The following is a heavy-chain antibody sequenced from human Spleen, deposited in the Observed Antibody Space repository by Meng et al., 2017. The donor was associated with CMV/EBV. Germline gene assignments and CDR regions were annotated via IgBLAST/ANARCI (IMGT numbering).Heavy chain of an antibody. CDR3: GREMVRAYSVDN. V-gene: IGHV3-74*01. J-gene: IGHJ4*02. Sequence: CAASGFTFSIYWMQWVRQAPGKGLVWVSRINMDGSSTSYADVVKGRFTISRDNAKNTLYLEMNSLRAEDTAVYYCGREMVRAYSVDNWGQGTLVTVSS. D-gene: IGHD3-10*01. CDR2: INMDGSST. CDR1: GFTFSIYW.